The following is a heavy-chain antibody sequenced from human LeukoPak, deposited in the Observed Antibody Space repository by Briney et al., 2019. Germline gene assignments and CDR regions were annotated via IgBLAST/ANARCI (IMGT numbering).Heavy chain of an antibody. CDR1: GGSISSYY. D-gene: IGHD5-18*01. J-gene: IGHJ4*02. V-gene: IGHV4-59*01. CDR3: ARGRYSYGSYYFDY. Sequence: PSETLSLTCTVSGGSISSYYWSWTRQPPGKGLEWIGYIYYSGSTNYNPSLKSRVTISIDTSNNHFSLKLSSVTAADTAVYYCARGRYSYGSYYFDYWGQGTLVTVSS. CDR2: IYYSGST.